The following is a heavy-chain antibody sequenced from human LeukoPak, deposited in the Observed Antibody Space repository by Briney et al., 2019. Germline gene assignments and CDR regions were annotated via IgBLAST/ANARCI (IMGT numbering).Heavy chain of an antibody. CDR3: ARGTGSVGGMDV. V-gene: IGHV4-59*01. D-gene: IGHD3-10*01. J-gene: IGHJ6*02. CDR2: IYYSGST. CDR1: GGSISSYS. Sequence: SETLSLTCTVSGGSISSYSWSWIRQPPGKGLEWIGYIYYSGSTNYNPSLKSRVTISVDTSKNQFSLKLSSVTAADTAVYYCARGTGSVGGMDVWGQGTTVTVSS.